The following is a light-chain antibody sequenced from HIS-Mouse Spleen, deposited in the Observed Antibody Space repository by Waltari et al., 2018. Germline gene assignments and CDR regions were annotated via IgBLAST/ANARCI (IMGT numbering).Light chain of an antibody. CDR2: LGS. CDR3: MQALQTWT. J-gene: IGKJ1*01. CDR1: QSLLHSNGYNY. Sequence: DIVMTQSPLSLPVTPGEPASISCRSSQSLLHSNGYNYLDWYLQKPGQSPQLLIYLGSHRASGVPDRFSGSGSGTDFTLNISRVEAEDVGVYYCMQALQTWTFGQGTKVEIK. V-gene: IGKV2-28*01.